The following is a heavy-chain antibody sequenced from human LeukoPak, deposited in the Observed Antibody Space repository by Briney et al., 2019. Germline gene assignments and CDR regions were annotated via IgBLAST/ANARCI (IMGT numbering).Heavy chain of an antibody. V-gene: IGHV5-51*01. CDR2: IDPGDSDT. D-gene: IGHD3-22*01. CDR3: ARLRALSHYDSSGYYLDY. Sequence: GESLKISCKGSGYSFSSYWIVWVRQMPGTGLEWMGIIDPGDSDTRYSPSFQGQVTISADKSISTAYLQWSSLKASDTAMYYCARLRALSHYDSSGYYLDYWGQGTLVTVSS. J-gene: IGHJ4*02. CDR1: GYSFSSYW.